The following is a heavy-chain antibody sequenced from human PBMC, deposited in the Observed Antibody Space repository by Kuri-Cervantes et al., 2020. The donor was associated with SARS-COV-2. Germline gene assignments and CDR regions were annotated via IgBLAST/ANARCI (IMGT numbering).Heavy chain of an antibody. D-gene: IGHD3-3*01. CDR2: IRYDGSNK. CDR1: GFTFSSYG. CDR3: AKGSGRRITIFGVVIVGIDY. V-gene: IGHV3-30*02. Sequence: GESLKIPGAASGFTFSSYGMHWVRQAPGKGLEWVAFIRYDGSNKYYADSVKGRFTISRDNSKNTLYLQMNSLRAEDTAVYYCAKGSGRRITIFGVVIVGIDYWGQGTLVTVSS. J-gene: IGHJ4*02.